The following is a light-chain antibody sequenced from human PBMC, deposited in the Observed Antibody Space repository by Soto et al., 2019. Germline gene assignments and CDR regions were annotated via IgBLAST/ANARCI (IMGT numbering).Light chain of an antibody. Sequence: QSALTQPASLSGAPGQSITISCTGTSSEVGGYRHVSWYQQHPGKVPKLLISEVDNRPSGVSDRFSGSKSGNTASLTISGLQAEDESDYYCNSYTNIGTFWVFGGGTKRTVL. CDR3: NSYTNIGTFWV. CDR2: EVD. J-gene: IGLJ3*02. CDR1: SSEVGGYRH. V-gene: IGLV2-14*01.